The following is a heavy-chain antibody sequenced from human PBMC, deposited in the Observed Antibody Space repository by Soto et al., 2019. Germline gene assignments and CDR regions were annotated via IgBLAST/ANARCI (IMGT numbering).Heavy chain of an antibody. CDR3: ARVLFYYDSSGSPPWFDY. Sequence: ASVKVSCKASGYTFTTYATHWVRQAPGQRLEWMGWINAANGNTKYSQKFQGRVTITGDKSASTAYMELSSLRSEDTAVYYCARVLFYYDSSGSPPWFDYWGQGTLVTVSS. D-gene: IGHD3-22*01. CDR2: INAANGNT. J-gene: IGHJ4*02. CDR1: GYTFTTYA. V-gene: IGHV1-3*01.